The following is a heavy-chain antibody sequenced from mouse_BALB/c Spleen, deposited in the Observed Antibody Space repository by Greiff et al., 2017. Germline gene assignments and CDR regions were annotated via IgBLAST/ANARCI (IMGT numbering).Heavy chain of an antibody. CDR1: GFSLTSYG. CDR2: IWSGGST. CDR3: ARYDYGVGSYYAMDY. V-gene: IGHV2-2*02. Sequence: VQLQESGPGLVQPSQSLSITCTVSGFSLTSYGVHWVRQSPGKGLEWLGVIWSGGSTDYNAAFISRLSISKDNSKSQVFFKMNSLQANDTAIYYCARYDYGVGSYYAMDYWGQGTSVTVSS. D-gene: IGHD2-4*01. J-gene: IGHJ4*01.